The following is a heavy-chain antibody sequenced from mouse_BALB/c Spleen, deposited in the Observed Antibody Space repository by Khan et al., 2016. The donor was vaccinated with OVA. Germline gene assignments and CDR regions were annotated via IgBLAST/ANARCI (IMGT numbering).Heavy chain of an antibody. J-gene: IGHJ4*01. CDR2: IWGDGSI. V-gene: IGHV2-3*01. CDR3: AKFTLDFYSLDY. CDR1: GFSFISYG. Sequence: VELVESGPGLVAPSQSLSITCTVSGFSFISYGVNWVRQPPGKGLEWLGAIWGDGSINYYSTLKSRLIISKDNSTRHAFFIQISLLTDETATYYCAKFTLDFYSLDYWGQGTSVTVSS. D-gene: IGHD1-1*02.